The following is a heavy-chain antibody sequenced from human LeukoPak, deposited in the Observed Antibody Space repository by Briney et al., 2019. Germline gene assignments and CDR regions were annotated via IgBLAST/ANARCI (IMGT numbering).Heavy chain of an antibody. V-gene: IGHV4-59*05. D-gene: IGHD4-17*01. Sequence: SETLSLTCTVSGGSISSYYWSWIRQPAGKGLEWIGSIYYSGSTYYSPSFKSRVTISIATSKNQFSLRLTSVTAADTAVYYCARSTVTSYNFFDPWGQGTLVTVSS. CDR2: IYYSGST. J-gene: IGHJ5*02. CDR1: GGSISSYY. CDR3: ARSTVTSYNFFDP.